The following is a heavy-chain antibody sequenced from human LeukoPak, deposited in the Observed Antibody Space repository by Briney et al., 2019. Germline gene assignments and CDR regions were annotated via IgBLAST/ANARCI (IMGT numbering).Heavy chain of an antibody. J-gene: IGHJ4*02. D-gene: IGHD2-2*02. CDR1: GFTFSSYG. V-gene: IGHV3-30*03. CDR2: ISYDGSNK. CDR3: ARGGYCSSTSCYSLEGFDY. Sequence: PGGSLRLSCAASGFTFSSYGMHWVRQAPGKGLEWVAVISYDGSNKYYADSVKGRFTISRDNSKNTLYLQMNSLRAEDTAVYYCARGGYCSSTSCYSLEGFDYWGQGTLVTVSS.